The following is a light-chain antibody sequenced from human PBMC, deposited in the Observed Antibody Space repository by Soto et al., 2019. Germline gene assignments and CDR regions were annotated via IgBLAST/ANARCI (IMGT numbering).Light chain of an antibody. CDR3: SSFTSSGSWV. V-gene: IGLV2-14*03. CDR1: GSDVGGYNY. J-gene: IGLJ3*02. Sequence: QSALTQPASVSGSPGQSITISCTGTGSDVGGYNYVSWYQQHPGNAPKLLIYDVADRPPGASSRFSGSKSANTASLTISGLQAEDEADYYCSSFTSSGSWVFGGGTKVTVL. CDR2: DVA.